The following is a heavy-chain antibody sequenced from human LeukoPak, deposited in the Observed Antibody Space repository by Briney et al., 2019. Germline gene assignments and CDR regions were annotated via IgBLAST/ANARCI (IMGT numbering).Heavy chain of an antibody. CDR1: GGSFSGYY. CDR2: INHSGST. J-gene: IGHJ6*04. D-gene: IGHD3-16*01. CDR3: ARSPRGIYYYYYGMDV. Sequence: SETLSLTCAVYGGSFSGYYWSWIRQPPGKGLEWMGEINHSGSTNYNPSPKSRVTIPVDTPKNQFSLKLSSVTAADTAVYYCARSPRGIYYYYYGMDVWGKGTTVTVPS. V-gene: IGHV4-34*01.